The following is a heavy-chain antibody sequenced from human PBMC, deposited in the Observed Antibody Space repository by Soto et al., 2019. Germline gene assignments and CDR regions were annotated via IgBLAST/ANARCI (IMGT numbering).Heavy chain of an antibody. D-gene: IGHD3-9*01. CDR3: ARDCNILAAYYDNDAMDV. CDR2: IVPIFGTA. J-gene: IGHJ6*02. V-gene: IGHV1-69*13. CDR1: GGTFSSYA. Sequence: PVKVSCKASGGTFSSYAISWVRQAPGQGLEWMGGIVPIFGTANYAQKFQGRVTITADESTSTAYMELSSLRSEDTAVSYCARDCNILAAYYDNDAMDVWSHGTTVTLSS.